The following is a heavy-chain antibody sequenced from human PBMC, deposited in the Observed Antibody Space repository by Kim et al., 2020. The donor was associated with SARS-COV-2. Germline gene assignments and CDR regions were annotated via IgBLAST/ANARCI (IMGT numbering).Heavy chain of an antibody. Sequence: SETLSLTCAVYGGSFSGYYWSWIRQPPGKGLEWIGEINHSGSTNYNPSLKSRVTISVDTSKNQFSLKLSSVTAADTAVYYCARTHSDVWGSYRYGRFDYWGQGTLVTVSS. CDR3: ARTHSDVWGSYRYGRFDY. J-gene: IGHJ4*02. CDR2: INHSGST. D-gene: IGHD3-16*02. CDR1: GGSFSGYY. V-gene: IGHV4-34*01.